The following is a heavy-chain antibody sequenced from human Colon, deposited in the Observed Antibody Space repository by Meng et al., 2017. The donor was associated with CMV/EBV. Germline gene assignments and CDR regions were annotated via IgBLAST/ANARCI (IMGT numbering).Heavy chain of an antibody. CDR3: ARGDNRGHQTLRS. V-gene: IGHV1-2*06. CDR2: INPSNGDT. D-gene: IGHD3-10*01. CDR1: GYNFIGYY. J-gene: IGHJ5*02. Sequence: QVQLVQSGAEVKKPGASVRVSCKASGYNFIGYYMHWVRQVPGQGLEWMGRINPSNGDTDYAQRFQGRVTMTRDTSITTAYMDLNWLNSDDTAVYYCARGDNRGHQTLRSWGQGALVAVSS.